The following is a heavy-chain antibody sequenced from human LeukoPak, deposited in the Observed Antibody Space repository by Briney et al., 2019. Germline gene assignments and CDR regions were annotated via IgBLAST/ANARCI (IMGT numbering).Heavy chain of an antibody. CDR3: ALLPRRVVGHFDP. J-gene: IGHJ5*02. Sequence: GGSLRLSCAVSGFNVTNKYMTWVRQPPGKGLEWVSVLYSGGTTHYRESVRGRFTISRDTSKNTLNLRLNSLRAEDTAVYFCALLPRRVVGHFDPWGQGTLVSVSS. D-gene: IGHD3-10*01. CDR1: GFNVTNKY. V-gene: IGHV3-53*01. CDR2: LYSGGTT.